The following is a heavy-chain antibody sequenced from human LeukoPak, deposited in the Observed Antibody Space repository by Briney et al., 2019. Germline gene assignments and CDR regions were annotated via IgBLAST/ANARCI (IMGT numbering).Heavy chain of an antibody. J-gene: IGHJ5*02. Sequence: ASVKVSCKASGYTFTSDGISWVRPAPRQGLEWMGWISAYNGNTNYAQKLQGRVTMTTDTSTSTAYMELRSLRSEDTAVYYCAREGCGGDCYSYNWFDPWGQATLVTVSS. D-gene: IGHD2-21*02. V-gene: IGHV1-18*01. CDR1: GYTFTSDG. CDR2: ISAYNGNT. CDR3: AREGCGGDCYSYNWFDP.